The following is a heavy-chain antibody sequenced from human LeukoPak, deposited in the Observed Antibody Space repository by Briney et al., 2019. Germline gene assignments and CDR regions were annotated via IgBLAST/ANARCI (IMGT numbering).Heavy chain of an antibody. CDR2: ISSSSSYI. J-gene: IGHJ4*02. Sequence: GGSLRLSCAASGFTFSSDSMNWVRQAPGKGLEWVSSISSSSSYIYYADSVKGRFTISRDNAKNSLYLQMNSLRAEDTAVYYCARDSGYDILTGYPYYFDYWGQGTLVTVSS. D-gene: IGHD3-9*01. CDR3: ARDSGYDILTGYPYYFDY. CDR1: GFTFSSDS. V-gene: IGHV3-21*04.